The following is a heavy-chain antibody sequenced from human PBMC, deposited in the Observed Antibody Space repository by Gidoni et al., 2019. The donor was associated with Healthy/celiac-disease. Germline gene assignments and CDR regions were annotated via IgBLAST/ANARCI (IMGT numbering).Heavy chain of an antibody. CDR3: AKDIMPTPTGTTAGGAFDI. CDR1: GFASDDYA. Sequence: EVQLVESGGGLVQPGRSLRLSCAAAGFASDDYAMHWVRQAPGKGLEWVSGISWNSGSIGYADSVKGRFTISRDNAKNSLYLQMNSLRAEDTALYYCAKDIMPTPTGTTAGGAFDIWGQGTMVTVSS. V-gene: IGHV3-9*02. D-gene: IGHD1-1*01. CDR2: ISWNSGSI. J-gene: IGHJ3*02.